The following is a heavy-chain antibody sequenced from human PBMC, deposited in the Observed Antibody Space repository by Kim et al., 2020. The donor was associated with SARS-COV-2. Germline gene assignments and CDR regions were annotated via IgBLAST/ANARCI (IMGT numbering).Heavy chain of an antibody. J-gene: IGHJ4*02. Sequence: GGTNYNPSLTSRVTISVDTSNNQFSLRVRSVTAADRAIYYCARGSGYYDYWGQGTLVTVSS. V-gene: IGHV4-59*09. CDR3: ARGSGYYDY. D-gene: IGHD3-22*01. CDR2: GGT.